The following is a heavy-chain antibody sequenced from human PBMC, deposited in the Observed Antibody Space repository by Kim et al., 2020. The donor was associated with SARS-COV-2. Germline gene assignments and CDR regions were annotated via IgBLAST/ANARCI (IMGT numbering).Heavy chain of an antibody. V-gene: IGHV5-51*01. CDR1: GYTFSSYW. D-gene: IGHD6-13*01. Sequence: GESLKISCKASGYTFSSYWIGWVRQMPGKGLEWMGIIYPGNSDTRYGPSFQGRVTISADKSISTAYLQWSSLQASDTGTYYCVVTLAVAGTAHYFDQWGQGTLVTVSS. CDR2: IYPGNSDT. J-gene: IGHJ4*02. CDR3: VVTLAVAGTAHYFDQ.